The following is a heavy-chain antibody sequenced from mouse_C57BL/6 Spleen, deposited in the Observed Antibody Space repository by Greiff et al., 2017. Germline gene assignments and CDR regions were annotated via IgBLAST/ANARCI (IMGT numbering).Heavy chain of an antibody. CDR3: TLSYYSSYWYFDV. CDR2: IRNKANNHAT. CDR1: GFTFSDAW. V-gene: IGHV6-6*01. J-gene: IGHJ1*03. D-gene: IGHD2-5*01. Sequence: EVQVVESGGGLVQPGGSMKLSCAASGFTFSDAWMDWVRQSPEKGLEWVAEIRNKANNHATYYSESVKGRFTISRDDSKSSVYLQMNSLRAEDTGIYYCTLSYYSSYWYFDVWCTGTTVTVSS.